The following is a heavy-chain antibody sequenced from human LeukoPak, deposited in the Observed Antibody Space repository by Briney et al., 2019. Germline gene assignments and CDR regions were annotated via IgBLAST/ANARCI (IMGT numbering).Heavy chain of an antibody. CDR2: IFYSGST. J-gene: IGHJ4*02. V-gene: IGHV4-39*07. CDR3: ARGTTFGDHFDY. D-gene: IGHD3-10*01. CDR1: SGSISTSNYY. Sequence: PSETLSLTCTVSSGSISTSNYYWGWVRQPPGKALEWIGNIFYSGSTYYSPSLKSRVTISLDTSRNQFSLKLSSVTAADTAVYYCARGTTFGDHFDYWGQGTLVTVSS.